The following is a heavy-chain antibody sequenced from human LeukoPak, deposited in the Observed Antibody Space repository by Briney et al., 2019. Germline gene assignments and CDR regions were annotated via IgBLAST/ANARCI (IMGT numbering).Heavy chain of an antibody. J-gene: IGHJ4*02. Sequence: KLWESLKISCKGSGFSFPSFWIAWVRQMPGKGLEWMGIIYPGDSDTRYSPSLQGLVTISADKSISTAYLQWNSLMASDTAMYYCARLKDHTIDYWGQGTLVTVSS. D-gene: IGHD1-14*01. CDR2: IYPGDSDT. CDR1: GFSFPSFW. V-gene: IGHV5-51*01. CDR3: ARLKDHTIDY.